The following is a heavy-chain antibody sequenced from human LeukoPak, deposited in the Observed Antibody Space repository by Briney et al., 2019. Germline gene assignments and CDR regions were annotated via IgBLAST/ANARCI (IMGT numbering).Heavy chain of an antibody. CDR2: ISGSGGST. J-gene: IGHJ4*02. CDR1: GFTFSSYG. CDR3: AKASDYYGSGGNYFDY. D-gene: IGHD3-10*01. Sequence: GGSLRLSCAASGFTFSSYGMSWVRQAPGKGLEWVSAISGSGGSTYYADSVKGRFTISRDNSKNTLYLQMNSLRAEDTAVYYCAKASDYYGSGGNYFDYWGQGTLVTVSS. V-gene: IGHV3-23*01.